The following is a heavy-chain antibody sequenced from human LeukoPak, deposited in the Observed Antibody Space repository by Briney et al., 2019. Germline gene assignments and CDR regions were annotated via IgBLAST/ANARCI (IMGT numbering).Heavy chain of an antibody. V-gene: IGHV1-69*05. D-gene: IGHD5-18*01. J-gene: IGHJ4*02. CDR3: ARPRGRGYSYGYIY. CDR1: GGTFSSYA. Sequence: SVNVSCKASGGTFSSYAISWVRQAPGQGLEWMGGVIPIFGTANYAQNYPARVTITTDESTSTAYMELSSLRSEDTAEYYGARPRGRGYSYGYIYWGQGTLVTVSS. CDR2: VIPIFGTA.